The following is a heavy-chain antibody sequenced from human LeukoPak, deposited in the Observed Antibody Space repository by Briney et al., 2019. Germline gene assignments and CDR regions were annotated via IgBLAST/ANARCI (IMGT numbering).Heavy chain of an antibody. CDR1: GFTFSSYA. Sequence: GGSLRLSCSASGFTFSSYAMHWVRQPPGKGLEYVSAVSSDGGGTYYADSVKGRFTISRDTSTNTLYLQMSSLRAEDTAVYYCVSSRRWDYWGQGTLVTVPS. D-gene: IGHD5-24*01. V-gene: IGHV3-64D*06. CDR3: VSSRRWDY. CDR2: VSSDGGGT. J-gene: IGHJ4*02.